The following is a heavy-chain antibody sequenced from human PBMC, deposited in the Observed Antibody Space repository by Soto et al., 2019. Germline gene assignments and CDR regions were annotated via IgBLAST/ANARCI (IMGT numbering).Heavy chain of an antibody. CDR1: GFTFSGYW. J-gene: IGHJ4*02. V-gene: IGHV3-7*01. CDR3: ARGRQWPAQYYFDY. Sequence: PGGSLRLSCAASGFTFSGYWMSWVRQAPGRGLEWVANIKQDGSDKYYVDSVKGRFTISRDNAKNSLSLQMNSLRVDDTAVYYCARGRQWPAQYYFDYWGQGTLVTVSS. D-gene: IGHD6-19*01. CDR2: IKQDGSDK.